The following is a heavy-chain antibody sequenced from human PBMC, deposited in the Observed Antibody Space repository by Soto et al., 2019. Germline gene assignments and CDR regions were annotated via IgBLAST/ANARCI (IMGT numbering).Heavy chain of an antibody. CDR2: TYYRSKWYN. J-gene: IGHJ3*02. CDR3: ARGGMDSSGWLYAFDI. D-gene: IGHD6-19*01. V-gene: IGHV6-1*01. Sequence: PSQTLSLTCAISGDSVSSNSAAWNWIRQSPSRGLEWLGRTYYRSKWYNDYAVSVKSRITINPDTSKNQFSLQLNSVTPEDTAVYYCARGGMDSSGWLYAFDIWGQGTMVTVSS. CDR1: GDSVSSNSAA.